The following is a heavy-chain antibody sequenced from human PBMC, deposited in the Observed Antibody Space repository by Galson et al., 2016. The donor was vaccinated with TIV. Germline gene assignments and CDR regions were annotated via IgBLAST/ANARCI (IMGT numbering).Heavy chain of an antibody. Sequence: LSLTCTVSGGSVRSGSYYWNWVRQPPGKGLEWIGFMYYSGSTSYNPSLKSRVAISRDTSKNRFSLILTSVTAADTAVFYCARGLDDSIPVHYIYHYIDVWGRGTTVAVSS. CDR3: ARGLDDSIPVHYIYHYIDV. D-gene: IGHD2-15*01. CDR1: GGSVRSGSYY. J-gene: IGHJ6*03. V-gene: IGHV4-61*01. CDR2: MYYSGST.